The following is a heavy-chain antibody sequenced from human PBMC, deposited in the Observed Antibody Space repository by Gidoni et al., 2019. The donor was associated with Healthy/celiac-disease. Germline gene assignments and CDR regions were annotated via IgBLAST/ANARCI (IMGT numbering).Heavy chain of an antibody. J-gene: IGHJ3*02. CDR2: IYYSGST. V-gene: IGHV4-39*01. Sequence: QLPLQESGPGLVKPSETLSLTCTVSGGSISSSSYYWGWIRQPPGKGLEWIGSIYYSGSTYYNPSLKSRVTISVDTSKNQFCLKLSYVTAADTAVDYCARFRGSYYKYAFDIWGQGTMVTVSS. CDR3: ARFRGSYYKYAFDI. D-gene: IGHD1-26*01. CDR1: GGSISSSSYY.